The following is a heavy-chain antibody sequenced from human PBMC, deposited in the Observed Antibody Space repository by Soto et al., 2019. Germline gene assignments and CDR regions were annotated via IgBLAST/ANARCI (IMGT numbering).Heavy chain of an antibody. CDR3: ASFFWYSDAFDI. V-gene: IGHV1-69*13. D-gene: IGHD6-13*01. Sequence: SVKVSCKASGGTFSSYAISWVRQAPGQGLEWMGGIIPIFGTANYAQKFQGRVTITADESTSTAYMELSSLRSEDTAVYYCASFFWYSDAFDIWGQGTMVTVSS. CDR2: IIPIFGTA. CDR1: GGTFSSYA. J-gene: IGHJ3*02.